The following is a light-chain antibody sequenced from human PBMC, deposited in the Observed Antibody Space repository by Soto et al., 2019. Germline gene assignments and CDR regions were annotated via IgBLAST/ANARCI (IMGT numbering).Light chain of an antibody. V-gene: IGKV1-12*01. CDR3: QQANSFPLT. CDR1: QDIGSW. Sequence: DIQVTQSPSSVSASVGDRVTITCRAGQDIGSWLTWYQHKPGKAPKLLISTASSLQSGVPSRFSGSGSGTEFIPTSSLQPEDFATYYCQQANSFPLTFGGGTKVEIK. J-gene: IGKJ4*01. CDR2: TAS.